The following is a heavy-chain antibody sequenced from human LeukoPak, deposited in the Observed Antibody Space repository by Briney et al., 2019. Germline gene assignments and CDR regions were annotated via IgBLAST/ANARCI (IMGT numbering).Heavy chain of an antibody. J-gene: IGHJ4*02. CDR1: GFTFSDYA. CDR3: AKGGYYDSSGYYSNPFDY. Sequence: GGSLRLSCAASGFTFSDYALSWVRQTPGKGLEWVAATTGSSGDTYHADSVKGRFAISRDNSKNTLYLQMNSLRAEDTALYYCAKGGYYDSSGYYSNPFDYWGQGTLVTVSS. D-gene: IGHD3-22*01. CDR2: TTGSSGDT. V-gene: IGHV3-23*01.